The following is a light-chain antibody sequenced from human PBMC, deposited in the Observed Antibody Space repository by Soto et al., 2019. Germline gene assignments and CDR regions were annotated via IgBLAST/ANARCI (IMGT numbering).Light chain of an antibody. CDR2: EVS. V-gene: IGLV2-14*01. CDR3: SSYTSSSTLYV. CDR1: SSVVGGYNY. Sequence: QSVLTQPACVTGTPGQSITIPCTRTSSVVGGYNYVSWYQQHPGKAPKLMIYEVSNRPSGVSNRFSGSKSGNTASLTISGLQAEDEADYYCSSYTSSSTLYVFGTGTKVTVL. J-gene: IGLJ1*01.